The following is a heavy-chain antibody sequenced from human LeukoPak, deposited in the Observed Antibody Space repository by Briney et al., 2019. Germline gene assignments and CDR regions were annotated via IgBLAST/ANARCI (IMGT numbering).Heavy chain of an antibody. Sequence: ASVKVSCKASGYTFTSYYMHWVRQATGQGLEWMGWMNPNSGNTGYAQKFQGRVTITRNTSISTAYMELSRLRSDDTAVYYCARDRYNWNVYYYYYYMDVWGKGTTVTVSS. CDR1: GYTFTSYY. V-gene: IGHV1-8*03. CDR3: ARDRYNWNVYYYYYYMDV. D-gene: IGHD1-20*01. CDR2: MNPNSGNT. J-gene: IGHJ6*03.